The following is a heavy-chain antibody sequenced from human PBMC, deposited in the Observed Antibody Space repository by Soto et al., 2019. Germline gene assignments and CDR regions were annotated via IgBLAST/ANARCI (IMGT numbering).Heavy chain of an antibody. D-gene: IGHD7-27*01. CDR1: GLIWTNYA. Sequence: VQLLESGGDLVQPGGSLGPPFAASGLIWTNYALGWVRKAPGKGLEWVSTIGGTDGDSDGVPWYEDSVKGRFTISRDSSANTLFLHMDNLRAEDSALYYCVKRGRNWGAFDFWGQGTTVVVSS. J-gene: IGHJ3*01. CDR3: VKRGRNWGAFDF. CDR2: IGGTDGDSDGVP. V-gene: IGHV3-23*01.